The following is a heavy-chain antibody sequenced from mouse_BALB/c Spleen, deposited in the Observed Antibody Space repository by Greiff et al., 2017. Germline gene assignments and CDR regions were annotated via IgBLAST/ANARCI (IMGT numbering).Heavy chain of an antibody. V-gene: IGHV7-3*02. D-gene: IGHD1-1*01. CDR2: IRNKANGYTT. J-gene: IGHJ2*01. Sequence: DVKLVESGGGLVQPGGSLRLSCATSGFTFTDYYMSWVRQPPGKALEWLGFIRNKANGYTTEYSASVKGRFTISRDNSQSILYLQMNTLRAEDSATYYCARENYGSPYVDYWGQGTTLTVSS. CDR3: ARENYGSPYVDY. CDR1: GFTFTDYY.